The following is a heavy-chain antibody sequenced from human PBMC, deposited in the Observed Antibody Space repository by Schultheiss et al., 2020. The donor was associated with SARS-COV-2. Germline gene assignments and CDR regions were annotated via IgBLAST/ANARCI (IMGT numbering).Heavy chain of an antibody. J-gene: IGHJ4*02. CDR3: AMIAAAGLFDY. D-gene: IGHD6-13*01. Sequence: GGSLRLSCAASGFTFSSYWMHWVRQAPGKGLVWVSRINSDGSSTSYADSVKGRFTISRDNSKNTLYLQMNSLRAEDTAVYYCAMIAAAGLFDYWGQGTLVTVSS. CDR2: INSDGSST. V-gene: IGHV3-74*01. CDR1: GFTFSSYW.